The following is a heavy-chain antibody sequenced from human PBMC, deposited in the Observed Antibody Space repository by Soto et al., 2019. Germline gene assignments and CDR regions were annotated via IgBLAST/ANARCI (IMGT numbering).Heavy chain of an antibody. CDR2: ISANNGKT. J-gene: IGHJ3*02. CDR3: ARGGRMSANTLAFDI. D-gene: IGHD3-16*01. Sequence: QDQLVQSGPEVKKPGASVKVSCKASGYTFVNYGIIWVRQAPGQGLEWMGWISANNGKTNYAQKFQDRVTMTTDPASNTAYMDLRSLRSDDTALFYCARGGRMSANTLAFDIWGQGTMVTVSS. V-gene: IGHV1-18*01. CDR1: GYTFVNYG.